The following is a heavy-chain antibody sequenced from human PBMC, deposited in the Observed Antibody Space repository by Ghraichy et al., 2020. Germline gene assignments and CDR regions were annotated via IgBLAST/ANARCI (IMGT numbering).Heavy chain of an antibody. CDR3: AISGHPIFGVADAFDI. Sequence: ASVKVSCKASGYTFTSYGISWVRQAPGQGLEWMGWISAYNGNTNYAQKLQGRVTMTTDTSTSTAYMELRSLRSDDTAVYYCAISGHPIFGVADAFDIWGQGTMVTVSS. CDR1: GYTFTSYG. CDR2: ISAYNGNT. J-gene: IGHJ3*02. D-gene: IGHD3-3*01. V-gene: IGHV1-18*01.